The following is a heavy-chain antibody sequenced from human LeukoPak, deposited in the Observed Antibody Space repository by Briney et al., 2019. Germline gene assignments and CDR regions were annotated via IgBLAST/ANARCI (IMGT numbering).Heavy chain of an antibody. CDR3: ARGVPTGIDYFDY. CDR1: GFTFNGYW. V-gene: IGHV3-7*01. J-gene: IGHJ4*02. D-gene: IGHD1-1*01. Sequence: PGGSLRLSCAASGFTFNGYWMSWVRQAPGKGLEWVASIKQDGSDKYHVDSLKGRFAISRDNAKNSLYLQTNSLRDEDTAVYYCARGVPTGIDYFDYWGQGILVTVSS. CDR2: IKQDGSDK.